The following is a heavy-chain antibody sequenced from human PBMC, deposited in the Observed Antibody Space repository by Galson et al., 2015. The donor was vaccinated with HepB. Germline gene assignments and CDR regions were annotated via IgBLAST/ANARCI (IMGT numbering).Heavy chain of an antibody. CDR3: ARELGTQGIAADLVYYYYYGMDV. Sequence: SVKASCKASGGTFSSYTISWVRQAPGQGLEWMGRIIPILGIANYAQKFQGRVTITADKSTSTAYMELSSLRSEDTAVYYCARELGTQGIAADLVYYYYYGMDVWGQGTTVTVSS. CDR1: GGTFSSYT. CDR2: IIPILGIA. J-gene: IGHJ6*02. D-gene: IGHD6-13*01. V-gene: IGHV1-69*04.